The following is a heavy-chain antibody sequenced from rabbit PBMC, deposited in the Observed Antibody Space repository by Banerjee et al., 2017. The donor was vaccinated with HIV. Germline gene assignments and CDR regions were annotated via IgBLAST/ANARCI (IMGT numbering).Heavy chain of an antibody. V-gene: IGHV1S45*01. J-gene: IGHJ6*01. CDR2: IGVSTSKT. Sequence: QEQLVESGGGLVQPEGSLTLTCKVSGFDLSSGYYMCWVRQAPGKGLEWIGCIGVSTSKTYYATWAKGRFTISKTSSTTVTLQMTSLTAADTATYFCARDRDTGTVYYFDLWGQGTLVTVS. CDR3: ARDRDTGTVYYFDL. D-gene: IGHD7-1*01. CDR1: GFDLSSGYY.